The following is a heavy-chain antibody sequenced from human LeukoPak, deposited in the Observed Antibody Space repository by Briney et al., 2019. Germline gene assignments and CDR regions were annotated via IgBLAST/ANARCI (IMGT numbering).Heavy chain of an antibody. CDR3: ARGPRNDP. J-gene: IGHJ5*02. V-gene: IGHV1-8*01. Sequence: HRASVKVSCKTSGYPFTTYEINWVRQAAGQGLEWVGWVHPDTGYADYAQKFQGRVTMTSDTSISTAYMELSSLRSDDTAVYFCARGPRNDPWGQGTLVTVSS. CDR2: VHPDTGYA. CDR1: GYPFTTYE. D-gene: IGHD1-14*01.